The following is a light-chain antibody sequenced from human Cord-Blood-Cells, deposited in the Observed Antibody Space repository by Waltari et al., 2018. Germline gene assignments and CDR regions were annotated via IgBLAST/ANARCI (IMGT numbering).Light chain of an antibody. CDR2: DVS. J-gene: IGLJ3*02. CDR3: CSYAGSYTWV. CDR1: SSDVGGYNY. Sequence: QSALTQPRSVSGSPGQSVTISCTGTSSDVGGYNYVSLYQQHPGKAPKLMIYDVSKRPSRVPDRFSGSKSGNTASLTISGLQAEDEADYYCCSYAGSYTWVFGGGTKLTVL. V-gene: IGLV2-11*01.